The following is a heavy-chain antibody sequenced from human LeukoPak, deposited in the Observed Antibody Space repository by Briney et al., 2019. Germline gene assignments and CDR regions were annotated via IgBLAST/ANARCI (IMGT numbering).Heavy chain of an antibody. D-gene: IGHD6-13*01. Sequence: PSETLSLTCAVSGGSISSSNWWTWVRQSPGRGLEWIGEISHSGITNYNPSLKSRVTISVDKSNNQFSLKLSSVTAADTAVYYCARVGGLAAAGNSLDYWGQGTLVTVSS. J-gene: IGHJ4*02. CDR1: GGSISSSNW. V-gene: IGHV4-4*02. CDR2: ISHSGIT. CDR3: ARVGGLAAAGNSLDY.